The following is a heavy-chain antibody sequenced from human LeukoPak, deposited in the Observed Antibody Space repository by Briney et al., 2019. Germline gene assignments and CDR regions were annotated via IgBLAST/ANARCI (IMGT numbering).Heavy chain of an antibody. J-gene: IGHJ4*02. CDR3: ARRYCSSTSCYTDY. CDR1: GFTFSSYI. Sequence: GGSLRLSCAASGFTFSSYIMNWVRQAPGKGLEWVSYISSSSSTIYYADSVKGRFTISRDNAKNSLYLQMNSLRDEDTAVYYCARRYCSSTSCYTDYWGQGNLVTVSS. D-gene: IGHD2-2*02. CDR2: ISSSSSTI. V-gene: IGHV3-48*02.